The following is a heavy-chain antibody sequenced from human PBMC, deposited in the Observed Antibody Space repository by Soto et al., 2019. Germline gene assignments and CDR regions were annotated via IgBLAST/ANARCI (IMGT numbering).Heavy chain of an antibody. CDR1: GGTFSSYA. J-gene: IGHJ6*02. Sequence: SCKASGGTFSSYAISWVRQAPGQGLEWMGGIIPIFGTANYAQKFQGRVTITADESTSTAYMELSSLRSEDTAVYYCARVSGIAARPLHGGLMDVWGQGTTVTVSS. D-gene: IGHD6-6*01. V-gene: IGHV1-69*01. CDR3: ARVSGIAARPLHGGLMDV. CDR2: IIPIFGTA.